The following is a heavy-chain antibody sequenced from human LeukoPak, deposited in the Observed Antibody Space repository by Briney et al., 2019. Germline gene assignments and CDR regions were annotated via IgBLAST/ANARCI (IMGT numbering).Heavy chain of an antibody. CDR2: INEDGREE. Sequence: GGSLRLSCAASGFTFRSFYMSWVRQAPGKGLEWVAKINEDGREEYYVDSVKGRFTISRDNARNSVYLQMNSLRAEDTAVYYCARGGWFGELLLTYFDYWGQGTLVTVSS. V-gene: IGHV3-7*03. D-gene: IGHD3-10*01. CDR1: GFTFRSFY. CDR3: ARGGWFGELLLTYFDY. J-gene: IGHJ4*02.